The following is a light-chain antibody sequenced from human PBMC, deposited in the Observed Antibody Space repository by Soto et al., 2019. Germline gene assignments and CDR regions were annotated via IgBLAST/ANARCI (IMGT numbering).Light chain of an antibody. CDR1: SSDVAGYNY. V-gene: IGLV2-8*01. J-gene: IGLJ1*01. Sequence: QSVLTQPPSASGSPGQSVTISCTGTSSDVAGYNYVSWYQQHPGKAPKLIIYEVSERASGLPDRFSGSKSGNTASLTVSGLQVEDEADYYCNSYAGRDNFYVFGAGTKVTVL. CDR2: EVS. CDR3: NSYAGRDNFYV.